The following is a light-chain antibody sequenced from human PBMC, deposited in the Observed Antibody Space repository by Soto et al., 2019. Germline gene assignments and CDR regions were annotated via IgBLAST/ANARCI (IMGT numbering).Light chain of an antibody. CDR3: QQYGSSPMYT. CDR2: GAS. Sequence: EIVLTQSPATLSVSPGERATLSCRASQSVSSYLAWYQQKPGQAPRLLIYGASSRATGIPDRFSGSGSGTDFTLTISRLEPEDFAVYYCQQYGSSPMYTFGQGTKVDIK. CDR1: QSVSSY. J-gene: IGKJ2*01. V-gene: IGKV3-20*01.